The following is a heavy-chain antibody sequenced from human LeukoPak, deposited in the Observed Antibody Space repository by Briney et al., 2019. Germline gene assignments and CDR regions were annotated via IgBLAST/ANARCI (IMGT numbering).Heavy chain of an antibody. CDR1: GDSINSYY. Sequence: SETLSLTCAVSGDSINSYYWSWIRQPPGKGLEWIGDIYYSGSTNYSPSLKSRVNISVDRPTSQFHLKVISVTAADTAVYYCARRTARWFDPWGQGTLVTVSS. CDR2: IYYSGST. V-gene: IGHV4-59*08. J-gene: IGHJ5*02. CDR3: ARRTARWFDP.